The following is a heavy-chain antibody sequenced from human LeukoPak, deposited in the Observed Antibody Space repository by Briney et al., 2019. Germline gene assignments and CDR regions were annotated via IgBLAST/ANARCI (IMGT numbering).Heavy chain of an antibody. CDR3: ARDNVGIYYDSSGSAFDI. V-gene: IGHV1-18*01. J-gene: IGHJ3*02. CDR2: ISAYNGNT. CDR1: GYTFTSYG. Sequence: GASVKVSCKASGYTFTSYGISWVRQAPGQGLEWMGWISAYNGNTNYAQKLQGRVTMTTDTSTSTAYMELRSLRSDDTAVYYCARDNVGIYYDSSGSAFDIWGQGTMVTVSS. D-gene: IGHD3-22*01.